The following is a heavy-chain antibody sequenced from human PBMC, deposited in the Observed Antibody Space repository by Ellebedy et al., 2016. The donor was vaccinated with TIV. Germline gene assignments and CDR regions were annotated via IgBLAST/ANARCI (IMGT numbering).Heavy chain of an antibody. CDR2: IKEDGSEA. Sequence: GESLKISCAASGFTFSGYWMSWVRQAPGKGLEWVANIKEDGSEAYYVDSVTGRFTISRDNAKNSLYLQMSNLRAEDTAVFYCARAGGRHSTGSGFYWGQGTRVTVST. CDR3: ARAGGRHSTGSGFY. D-gene: IGHD2-2*01. J-gene: IGHJ4*02. CDR1: GFTFSGYW. V-gene: IGHV3-7*03.